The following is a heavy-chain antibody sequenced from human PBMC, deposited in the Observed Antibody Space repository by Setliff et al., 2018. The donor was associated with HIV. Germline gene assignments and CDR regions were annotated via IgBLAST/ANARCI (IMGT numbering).Heavy chain of an antibody. J-gene: IGHJ4*02. CDR2: VYYSGTT. CDR1: GGSISSSSYY. CDR3: AKGSLPSGYSYGFFDY. V-gene: IGHV4-39*01. Sequence: SETLSLTCTVSGGSISSSSYYWGWIRQAPGKGLEWIANVYYSGTTYYNPSLRSRVTMSVDTSKNQFSLKLTSVTAADTAVYYCAKGSLPSGYSYGFFDYWGQGTLVTVSS. D-gene: IGHD5-18*01.